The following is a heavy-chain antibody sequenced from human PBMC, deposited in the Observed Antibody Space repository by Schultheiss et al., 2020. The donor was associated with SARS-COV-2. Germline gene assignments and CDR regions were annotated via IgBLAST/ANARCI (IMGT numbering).Heavy chain of an antibody. J-gene: IGHJ4*02. Sequence: SQTLSLTCAVYGGSFSGYYWSWIRQPPGKGLEWLGCVSTRGGSNYNPSLKGRITISVDTSKNQFSLNLTSVTAADTAVYYCARHHCQRCQLGNWGQGTLVTVSS. V-gene: IGHV4-59*08. D-gene: IGHD4/OR15-4a*01. CDR2: VSTRGGS. CDR3: ARHHCQRCQLGN. CDR1: GGSFSGYY.